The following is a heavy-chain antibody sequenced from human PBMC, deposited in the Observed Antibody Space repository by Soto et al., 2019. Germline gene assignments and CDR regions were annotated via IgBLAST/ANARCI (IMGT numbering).Heavy chain of an antibody. D-gene: IGHD3-22*01. J-gene: IGHJ4*02. V-gene: IGHV3-11*04. CDR3: ARVLHYYYDSSGPIDS. Sequence: LSLTCTVSGGSISSSSYYWGWIRQPPGKGLEWVSYISSSGYTIYYADSVRGRFTISRDNAKNSLYLQMISLRAEDTAVYYCARVLHYYYDSSGPIDSWGQGTLVTVSS. CDR2: ISSSGYTI. CDR1: GGSISSSSYY.